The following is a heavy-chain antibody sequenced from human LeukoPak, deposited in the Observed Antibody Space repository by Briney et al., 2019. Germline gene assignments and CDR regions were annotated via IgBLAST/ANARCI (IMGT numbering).Heavy chain of an antibody. D-gene: IGHD2-2*01. CDR2: ISYDGSNK. Sequence: PGGSLRLSCAASGFTFSSYGMHRVRQAPGKGLEWVAVISYDGSNKYYADSVKGRFTISRDNSKNTLYLQMNSLRAEDTAVYYCAKDSSFDYWGQGTLVTVSS. CDR1: GFTFSSYG. V-gene: IGHV3-30*18. CDR3: AKDSSFDY. J-gene: IGHJ4*02.